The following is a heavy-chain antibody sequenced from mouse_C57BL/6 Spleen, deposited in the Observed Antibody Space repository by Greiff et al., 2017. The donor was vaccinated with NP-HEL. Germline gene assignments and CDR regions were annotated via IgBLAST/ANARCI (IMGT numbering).Heavy chain of an antibody. CDR3: TRRGYDGDYFDD. D-gene: IGHD2-3*01. CDR2: IDPETGGT. V-gene: IGHV1-15*01. CDR1: GYTFTDYE. Sequence: VKLQESGAELVRPGASVTPSCKASGYTFTDYEMHWVKQTPVHGLEWIGAIDPETGGTAYNQKFKGKAILTADKSSSTAYMELSSLTSEDSAVYYCTRRGYDGDYFDDWGKGTTLTVSS. J-gene: IGHJ2*01.